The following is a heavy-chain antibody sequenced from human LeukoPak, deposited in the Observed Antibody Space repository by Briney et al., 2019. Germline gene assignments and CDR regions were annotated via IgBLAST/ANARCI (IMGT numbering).Heavy chain of an antibody. CDR1: GYTFTGYY. V-gene: IGHV1-2*02. D-gene: IGHD6-13*01. J-gene: IGHJ6*02. Sequence: GASVKVSCKASGYTFTGYYMHWVRQAPGQGLEWMGWINPNSGGTNYAQKLQGRVTMTRDTSISTAYMELSRLRSDDTAVYYCARAEGYSSSWYYSYYYYGMDVWGQGTTVTVSS. CDR2: INPNSGGT. CDR3: ARAEGYSSSWYYSYYYYGMDV.